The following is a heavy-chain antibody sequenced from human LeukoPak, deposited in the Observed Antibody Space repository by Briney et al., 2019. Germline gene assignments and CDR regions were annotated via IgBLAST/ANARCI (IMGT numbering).Heavy chain of an antibody. V-gene: IGHV4-61*10. CDR3: ARTTEAHSWLTRYYSYYMDV. CDR2: MYVSGSS. Sequence: SETLSLTCIVSGDSINNDTYYWNWIRQPAGKGLEWIGRMYVSGSSNYNPSLKSRVTISVDTSKNQFSLKLSSVTAADTAVHYCARTTEAHSWLTRYYSYYMDVWGKGTTVTVSS. D-gene: IGHD6-13*01. CDR1: GDSINNDTYY. J-gene: IGHJ6*03.